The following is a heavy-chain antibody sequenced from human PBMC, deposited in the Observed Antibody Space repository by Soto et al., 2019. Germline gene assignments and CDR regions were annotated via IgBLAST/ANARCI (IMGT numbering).Heavy chain of an antibody. Sequence: GGSLRLSCAASGFTFSNAWMSWVRQAPGKGLEWVGRIKSKTDGGTTDYAAPVKGRFTISRDDSKNTLYLQMNSLKTEDTAVYYCTTAKPTYYYDSSGPQGGQGTLVTVSS. CDR3: TTAKPTYYYDSSGPQ. CDR2: IKSKTDGGTT. J-gene: IGHJ4*02. V-gene: IGHV3-15*01. CDR1: GFTFSNAW. D-gene: IGHD3-22*01.